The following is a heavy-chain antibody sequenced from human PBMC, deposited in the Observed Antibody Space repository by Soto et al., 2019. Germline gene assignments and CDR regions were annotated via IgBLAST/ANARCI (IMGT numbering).Heavy chain of an antibody. CDR3: AKTGNSEFDY. CDR2: ITPLVTTA. J-gene: IGHJ4*02. CDR1: GGTFSNYA. Sequence: QVQLVQSGAEVKKPGSSVKVSCKASGGTFSNYAINWVRQAPGQGLEWMGGITPLVTTANYAQNYRGRVTITADKSTSTAYMELSRLRSEHTAVYYCAKTGNSEFDYWGQGTLVTASS. D-gene: IGHD7-27*01. V-gene: IGHV1-69*14.